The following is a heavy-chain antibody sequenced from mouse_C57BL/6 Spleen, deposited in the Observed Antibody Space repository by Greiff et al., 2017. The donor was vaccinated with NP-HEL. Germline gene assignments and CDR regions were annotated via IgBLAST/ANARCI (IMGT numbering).Heavy chain of an antibody. V-gene: IGHV1-82*01. CDR1: GYAFSSSW. J-gene: IGHJ2*01. CDR3: ARTGTDYVDY. Sequence: VQLQQSGPELVKPGASVKISCKASGYAFSSSWMNWVKQRPGKGLEWIGRIYPGDGDTNYNGKFKGKATLTADKSSSTAYMQLSSLTSEDAAVDFCARTGTDYVDYWGQGTTLTVSS. D-gene: IGHD4-1*01. CDR2: IYPGDGDT.